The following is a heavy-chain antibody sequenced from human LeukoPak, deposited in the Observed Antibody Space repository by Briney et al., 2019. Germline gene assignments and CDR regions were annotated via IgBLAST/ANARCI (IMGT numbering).Heavy chain of an antibody. V-gene: IGHV3-53*01. CDR1: GLSVSNNY. J-gene: IGHJ4*02. Sequence: GGSLRLSCAVSGLSVSNNYMNWVRQAPGKGLEWVSLIYSRGGTSYADSVRGRFTISRDSSKNTLFLQMNSLRVEDTAVYYCARDPPGIAASGTYYWGQGTLVTVSS. CDR2: IYSRGGT. CDR3: ARDPPGIAASGTYY. D-gene: IGHD6-13*01.